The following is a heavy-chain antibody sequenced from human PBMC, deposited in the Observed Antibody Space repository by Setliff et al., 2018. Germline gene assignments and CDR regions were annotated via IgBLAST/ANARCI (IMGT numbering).Heavy chain of an antibody. D-gene: IGHD3-3*01. Sequence: ASVKVSCKTSGYTFINYGLSWMRQAPGQGLEWMGWISGYNGNTDYAQNLQGRVTMTIDTSTSTAYMELRGLRSDDTAVYYCARVPRLEWLLPTFDSWGQGTLVTVSS. V-gene: IGHV1-18*01. CDR1: GYTFINYG. J-gene: IGHJ4*02. CDR3: ARVPRLEWLLPTFDS. CDR2: ISGYNGNT.